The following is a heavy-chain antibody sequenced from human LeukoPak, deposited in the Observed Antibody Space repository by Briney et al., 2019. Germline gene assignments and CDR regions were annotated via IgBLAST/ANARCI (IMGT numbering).Heavy chain of an antibody. CDR1: GGSISSDDYS. CDR3: ARLSGYDYDY. J-gene: IGHJ4*02. Sequence: SETLSLTCAVSGGSISSDDYSWSWIRQPPGKGLEWIGSIYHSGSTYYNPSLKSRVTISVDTSKNQFSLKLSSVTAADTAVYYCARLSGYDYDYWGQGTLVTVCS. D-gene: IGHD5-12*01. V-gene: IGHV4-30-2*03. CDR2: IYHSGST.